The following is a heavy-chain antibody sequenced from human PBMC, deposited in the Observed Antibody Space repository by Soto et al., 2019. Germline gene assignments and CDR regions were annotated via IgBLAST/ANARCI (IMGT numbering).Heavy chain of an antibody. CDR3: ARIYTGTAFDY. CDR2: IYYSGST. Sequence: SEILSLTCTVSGGSISSSSYYWGWIRQPPGKGLEWIGSIYYSGSTYYNPSLKSRVTISVDTSKNQFSLKLSSVTAADTAVYYCARIYTGTAFDYWGQGTLVTVSS. V-gene: IGHV4-39*01. D-gene: IGHD1-1*01. CDR1: GGSISSSSYY. J-gene: IGHJ4*02.